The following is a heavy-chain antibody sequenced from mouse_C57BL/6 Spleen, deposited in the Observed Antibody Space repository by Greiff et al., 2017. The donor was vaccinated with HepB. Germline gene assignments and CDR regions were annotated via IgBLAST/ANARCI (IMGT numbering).Heavy chain of an antibody. D-gene: IGHD1-1*01. CDR1: GYSITSGYY. Sequence: EVHLVESGPGLVKPSQSLSLTCSVTGYSITSGYYWNWIRQFPGNKLEWMGYISYDGSNNYNPSLKNRISITRDTSKNQFFLKLNSVTTEDTATYYCARGVGVYAMDYWGQGTSVTVSS. V-gene: IGHV3-6*01. CDR2: ISYDGSN. J-gene: IGHJ4*01. CDR3: ARGVGVYAMDY.